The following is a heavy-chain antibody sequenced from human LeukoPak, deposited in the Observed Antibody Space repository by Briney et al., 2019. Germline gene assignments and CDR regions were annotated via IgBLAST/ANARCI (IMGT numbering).Heavy chain of an antibody. V-gene: IGHV3-21*01. CDR1: GFTFSSYS. J-gene: IGHJ4*02. CDR2: ISSSSSYI. D-gene: IGHD3-9*01. CDR3: ARDTGVRYFDWLPLGY. Sequence: GGSLRLSCAASGFTFSSYSMNWVRQAPGKGLEWVSSISSSSSYIYYADSVKGRFTISRDNAKNSLYLQMNSLRAEDTAVYYCARDTGVRYFDWLPLGYWGQGTLVTVSS.